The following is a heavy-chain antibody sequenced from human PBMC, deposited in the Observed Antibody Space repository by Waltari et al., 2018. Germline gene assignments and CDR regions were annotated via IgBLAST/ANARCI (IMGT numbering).Heavy chain of an antibody. CDR3: ATTTSGYCSGGSCHDAFDI. CDR2: INHSGST. V-gene: IGHV4-34*01. D-gene: IGHD2-15*01. J-gene: IGHJ3*02. Sequence: QVQLQQWGAGLLKPSETLSLTCAVYGGSFSGYYWSWIRQPPGKGLEWIGEINHSGSTNYNPSLKRRVTISVDTSKNQFSLKLSSVTAADTTVYYCATTTSGYCSGGSCHDAFDIWGQGTMVTVSS. CDR1: GGSFSGYY.